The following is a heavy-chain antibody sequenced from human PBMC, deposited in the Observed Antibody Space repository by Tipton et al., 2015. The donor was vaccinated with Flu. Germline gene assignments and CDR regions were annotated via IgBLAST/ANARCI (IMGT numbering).Heavy chain of an antibody. D-gene: IGHD6-19*01. CDR1: GFTFSRYA. V-gene: IGHV3-23*01. CDR2: FSASGGRT. J-gene: IGHJ4*02. CDR3: AKVIPELVAGLDY. Sequence: SLRLSCAASGFTFSRYAMSWVRQAPGKGLEWVSSFSASGGRTYFADSVKGRFTISRDNIKNTLYPQMNSLRAEDTAVYYCAKVIPELVAGLDYWGQGTLVTVSS.